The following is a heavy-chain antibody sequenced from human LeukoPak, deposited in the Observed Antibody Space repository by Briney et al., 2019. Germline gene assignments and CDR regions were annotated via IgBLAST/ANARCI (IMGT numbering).Heavy chain of an antibody. CDR3: AKDLFSGSGRAGNMDV. CDR2: INEVFANT. CDR1: RFTFDNYL. J-gene: IGHJ6*03. V-gene: IGHV3-23*01. D-gene: IGHD3-10*01. Sequence: GGCLSLSRAASRFTFDNYLMDWFRQAPEKGREWVSTINEVFANTYSADSVKGRFTISRDNSKSTLYLQMNSLRAEDTAVYYCAKDLFSGSGRAGNMDVWGKGTTVTVSS.